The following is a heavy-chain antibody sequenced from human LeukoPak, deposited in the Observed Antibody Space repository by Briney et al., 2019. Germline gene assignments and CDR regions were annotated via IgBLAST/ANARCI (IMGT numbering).Heavy chain of an antibody. J-gene: IGHJ4*02. V-gene: IGHV1-18*01. D-gene: IGHD6-19*01. CDR1: GYTFTSYG. CDR2: ISAYNGNT. CDR3: ARKSSGWYEATIDY. Sequence: ASVKVSCKASGYTFTSYGISWVRQAPGQGLEWMGWISAYNGNTNYAQKLQGRVTMTTDTSTSTAYMKLRSLRSDDTAVYYCARKSSGWYEATIDYWGQGTLVTVSS.